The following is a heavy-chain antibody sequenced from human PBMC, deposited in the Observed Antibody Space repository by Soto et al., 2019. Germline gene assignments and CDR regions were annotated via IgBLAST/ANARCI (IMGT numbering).Heavy chain of an antibody. V-gene: IGHV3-30*18. J-gene: IGHJ4*02. CDR3: AKTGPLIKQWLAHTDY. CDR2: ISYDGSNK. CDR1: GFTFSSYG. Sequence: GGSLRLSCAASGFTFSSYGMHWVRQAPGKGLEWVAVISYDGSNKYYADSVKGRFTISRDNSKNTLYLQMNSLRAEDTAVYYCAKTGPLIKQWLAHTDYWGQGTRVNVAS. D-gene: IGHD6-19*01.